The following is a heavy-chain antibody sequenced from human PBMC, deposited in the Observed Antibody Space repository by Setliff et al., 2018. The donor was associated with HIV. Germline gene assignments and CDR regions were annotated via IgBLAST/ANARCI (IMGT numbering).Heavy chain of an antibody. V-gene: IGHV1-69*10. CDR3: AREPDYGIRDAFDI. CDR1: GGTFSSHA. J-gene: IGHJ3*02. D-gene: IGHD4-17*01. CDR2: IIPIVDKT. Sequence: ASVKVSCKASGGTFSSHAINWVRQAPGQGLEWMGGIIPIVDKTNYARKFQGRVAITADKSTITAYMELSSLRSEDTAVYYCAREPDYGIRDAFDIWGQGTMVTVSS.